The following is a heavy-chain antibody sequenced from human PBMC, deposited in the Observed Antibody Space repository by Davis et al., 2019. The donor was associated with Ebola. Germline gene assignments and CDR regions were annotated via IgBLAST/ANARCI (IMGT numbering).Heavy chain of an antibody. V-gene: IGHV1-69*05. Sequence: AASVKVSCKASGGTFSSYAISWVRQAPGQGLEWMGGIIPIFGTANYAQKFQGRITMTRNISISTAYMELSSLRSEDTAVYYCAREVSGGWFYYGMDVWGQGTTVTVSS. D-gene: IGHD6-19*01. CDR1: GGTFSSYA. CDR3: AREVSGGWFYYGMDV. J-gene: IGHJ6*02. CDR2: IIPIFGTA.